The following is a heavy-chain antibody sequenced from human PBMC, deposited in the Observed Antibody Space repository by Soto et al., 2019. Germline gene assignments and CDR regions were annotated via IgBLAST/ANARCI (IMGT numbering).Heavy chain of an antibody. CDR2: ISGSGGST. J-gene: IGHJ6*02. D-gene: IGHD3-3*01. CDR3: ASTLFDFWSGDSYSGKDV. Sequence: PGGSRRLSCAASGCTFSSYAMSWVRQAPGKGLEWVSAISGSGGSTYYADSVKGRFTISRDNSKNTLYLQMNSLRAEDTAVYYCASTLFDFWSGDSYSGKDVWSQGTTDTVSS. CDR1: GCTFSSYA. V-gene: IGHV3-23*01.